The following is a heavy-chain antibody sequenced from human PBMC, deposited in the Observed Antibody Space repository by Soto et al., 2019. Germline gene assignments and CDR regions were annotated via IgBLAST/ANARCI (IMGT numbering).Heavy chain of an antibody. V-gene: IGHV1-2*04. CDR3: ASAAGSGGDYSSYGMDV. Sequence: QVQLVQSGAEVKKPGASVKVSCKASGYTFTGYYMHWVRQAPGQGLEWMGWINPNSGGTNYAQKFQGWVTMTRDTSISSATMAQSRPRPDDKAPYYCASAAGSGGDYSSYGMDVWGQEPTVTVCS. CDR2: INPNSGGT. CDR1: GYTFTGYY. D-gene: IGHD6-13*01. J-gene: IGHJ6*02.